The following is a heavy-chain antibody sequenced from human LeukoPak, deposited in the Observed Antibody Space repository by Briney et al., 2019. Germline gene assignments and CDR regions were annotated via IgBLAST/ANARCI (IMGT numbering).Heavy chain of an antibody. CDR3: ARAHDYGDYVHQDY. J-gene: IGHJ4*02. D-gene: IGHD4-17*01. Sequence: GGSLTLSCAASGFTFSSYSMNWVRQAPGKGREGVSYISSSSSTIYYADSVKGRFTISRDNAKNSLYLQMNSLRAEDTAVYYCARAHDYGDYVHQDYWGQGTLVTVSS. V-gene: IGHV3-48*01. CDR2: ISSSSSTI. CDR1: GFTFSSYS.